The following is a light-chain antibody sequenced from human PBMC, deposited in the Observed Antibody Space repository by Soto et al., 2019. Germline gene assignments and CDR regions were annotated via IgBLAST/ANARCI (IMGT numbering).Light chain of an antibody. CDR2: YDS. V-gene: IGLV3-21*04. CDR1: NIGSKS. Sequence: SYELTQPPSVSVAPGKTARITCGGNNIGSKSVHWYQQKPGQAPVLVIYYDSDRPSGIPERFSGSNSGNTATLTISRVEAGEEADYYCQVWDSLVVFGGGTTLTVL. J-gene: IGLJ2*01. CDR3: QVWDSLVV.